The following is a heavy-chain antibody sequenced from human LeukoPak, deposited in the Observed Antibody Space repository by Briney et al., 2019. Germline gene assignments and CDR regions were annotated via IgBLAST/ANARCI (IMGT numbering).Heavy chain of an antibody. J-gene: IGHJ4*02. CDR3: ARSHATILGDQGPLDY. Sequence: GASVKVSCKASGYTFTSYYIHWVRQAPGQGLEWMALINPSGGSTTYAQQFQGRLTMTRDTSTSAVFMELSSLRSEDTAVYYCARSHATILGDQGPLDYWGQGTLVTVSS. CDR1: GYTFTSYY. CDR2: INPSGGST. V-gene: IGHV1-46*01. D-gene: IGHD1-26*01.